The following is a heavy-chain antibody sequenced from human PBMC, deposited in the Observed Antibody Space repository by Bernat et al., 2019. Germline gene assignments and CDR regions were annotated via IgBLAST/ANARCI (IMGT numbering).Heavy chain of an antibody. J-gene: IGHJ4*02. CDR1: GYTVTSYG. Sequence: QVQLVQSGAEVKKPGASVKVSCKASGYTVTSYGISWVRQAPGQGLEWMGWISAYNGNTNNAQKLQGRVTMTTDTATSTAYMELRSLGSDDTAVYYCARDPEIAVAGILDYWRQRTLVTVSS. CDR3: ARDPEIAVAGILDY. CDR2: ISAYNGNT. D-gene: IGHD6-19*01. V-gene: IGHV1-18*01.